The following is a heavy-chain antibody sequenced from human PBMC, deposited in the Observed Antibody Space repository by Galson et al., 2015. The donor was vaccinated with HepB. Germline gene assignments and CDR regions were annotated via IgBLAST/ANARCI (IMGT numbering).Heavy chain of an antibody. Sequence: SLRLSCAASGFTFSSYNMNWVRQAPGKGLEWVSFISGRSGDIYYTDSVKGRFTISRDNTKKSLFLQMNNLRAEDTAVYYCASELNNIMGNTTLAYFDYWGQGTLVTVSS. J-gene: IGHJ4*02. V-gene: IGHV3-21*01. CDR2: ISGRSGDI. CDR3: ASELNNIMGNTTLAYFDY. CDR1: GFTFSSYN. D-gene: IGHD1-26*01.